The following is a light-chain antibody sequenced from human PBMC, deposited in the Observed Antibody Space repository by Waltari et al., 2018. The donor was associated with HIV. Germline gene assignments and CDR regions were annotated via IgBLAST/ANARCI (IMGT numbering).Light chain of an antibody. CDR2: AAS. J-gene: IGKJ5*01. Sequence: EIVLTQSPATLSLSPGERATLSCRASQSVRNYLAWYQQKPGQAPRLLIYAASSRATGIPARFSGSGSGTDFTLTISSLEPGDFAVYYCQQRSNWPITFGQGTRLEIK. CDR1: QSVRNY. CDR3: QQRSNWPIT. V-gene: IGKV3-11*01.